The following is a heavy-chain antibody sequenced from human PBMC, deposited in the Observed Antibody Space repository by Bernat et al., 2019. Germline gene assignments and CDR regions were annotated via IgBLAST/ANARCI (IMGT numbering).Heavy chain of an antibody. Sequence: EVQLLEAGGGLVQPGGSLRLACAASGVQISDAWVSWVRQAPGKGLEWIANIKRKIDGEKIDYAAPVNGRFSISRDDSKNTAFLQMNSLKTEHTAVYFCTTGYGSDWYGWGQGTLVTVSS. CDR2: IKRKIDGEKI. J-gene: IGHJ4*02. CDR1: GVQISDAW. CDR3: TTGYGSDWYG. D-gene: IGHD6-13*01. V-gene: IGHV3-15*01.